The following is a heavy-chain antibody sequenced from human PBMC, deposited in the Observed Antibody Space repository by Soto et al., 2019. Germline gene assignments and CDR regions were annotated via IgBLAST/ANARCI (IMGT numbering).Heavy chain of an antibody. D-gene: IGHD3-3*01. J-gene: IGHJ4*02. CDR2: IVVGSGNT. CDR3: AADGATISGVVSLAY. Sequence: SVKVSCKASGFTFTSSAVQWVRQARGQRLEWIGWIVVGSGNTNYAQKFQERVTITRDMSTSTAYMELSSLRSEDTAVYYCAADGATISGVVSLAYWGQGTLVTVSS. CDR1: GFTFTSSA. V-gene: IGHV1-58*01.